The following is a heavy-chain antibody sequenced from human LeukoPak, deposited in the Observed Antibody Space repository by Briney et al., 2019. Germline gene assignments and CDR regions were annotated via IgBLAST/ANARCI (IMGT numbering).Heavy chain of an antibody. CDR2: IYYSGST. Sequence: PSETLSLTCTVSGGSISSSSYYWGWIRQPPGKGLEWIGSIYYSGSTYYNPSLKSRVTISVDRSKNQFSLKLSSVTAADTAVYYCARGGGDSYGYWYWFDPWGQGTLVTVSS. CDR3: ARGGGDSYGYWYWFDP. J-gene: IGHJ5*02. V-gene: IGHV4-39*07. D-gene: IGHD5-18*01. CDR1: GGSISSSSYY.